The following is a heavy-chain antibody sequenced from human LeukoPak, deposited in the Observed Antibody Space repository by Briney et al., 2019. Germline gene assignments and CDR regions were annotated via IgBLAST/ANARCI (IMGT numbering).Heavy chain of an antibody. CDR1: GYTFTSYG. D-gene: IGHD1-26*01. V-gene: IGHV1-18*01. Sequence: ASVKVSCKASGYTFTSYGISWVRQAPGQGLEWMGWISAYNGNTNYAQKLQGRVTMTTDTSTSTAYMELRSLRSDDTAVYYCASSTPRELLLPDAFDIWGQGTMVTVSS. J-gene: IGHJ3*02. CDR3: ASSTPRELLLPDAFDI. CDR2: ISAYNGNT.